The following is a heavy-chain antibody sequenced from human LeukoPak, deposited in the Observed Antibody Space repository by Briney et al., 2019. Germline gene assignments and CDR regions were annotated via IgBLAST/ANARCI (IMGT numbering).Heavy chain of an antibody. D-gene: IGHD1-26*01. CDR1: GFTFSSHW. V-gene: IGHV3-7*01. J-gene: IGHJ4*02. CDR3: ARDSRENYYGWDPQGY. CDR2: IKQDGSEK. Sequence: GGSLRLSCAASGFTFSSHWMNWVRQAPGKGLEWVANIKQDGSEKHYVDSVKGRFTISRNNAKNSLYLQMNSLRAEDTAVYYCARDSRENYYGWDPQGYWGQGTLVTVSS.